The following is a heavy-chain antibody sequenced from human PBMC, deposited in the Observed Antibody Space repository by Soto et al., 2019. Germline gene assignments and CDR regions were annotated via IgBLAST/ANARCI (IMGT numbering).Heavy chain of an antibody. V-gene: IGHV1-69*01. CDR2: IIPIFGTS. D-gene: IGHD5-18*01. Sequence: QVQLVQSGTEVKKPGSSVQVSCKASGGSLSNYLITWVRQAPGQGLEWMGEIIPIFGTSNSAQRFQGRVTITAVESTSTVYMALSNLRSEDTAVYYCGRGGVDPVTFDSWGQGTLVTVSS. J-gene: IGHJ4*02. CDR1: GGSLSNYL. CDR3: GRGGVDPVTFDS.